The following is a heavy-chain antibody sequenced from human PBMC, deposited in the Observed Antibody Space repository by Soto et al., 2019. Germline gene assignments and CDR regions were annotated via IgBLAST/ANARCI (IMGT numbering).Heavy chain of an antibody. D-gene: IGHD6-13*01. CDR2: ISYEGSEK. CDR1: GFTFSNNG. J-gene: IGHJ4*02. Sequence: ESVGGVVQPGRSLRLSCAASGFTFSNNGMHWVRQAPGKGLEWMGVISYEGSEKYYASSVKGRFTISRDNSKNTLYLQMDTLRAEDTAIYYCVKDKGAAAGFDYWGQGILVTVSS. V-gene: IGHV3-30*18. CDR3: VKDKGAAAGFDY.